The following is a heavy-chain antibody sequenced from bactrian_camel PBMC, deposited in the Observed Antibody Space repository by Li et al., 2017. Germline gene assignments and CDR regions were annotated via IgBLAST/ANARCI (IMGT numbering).Heavy chain of an antibody. CDR2: SIKRDGST. D-gene: IGHD3*01. Sequence: VQLVESGGGLVQTGGALRLSCGSSSGHTGRMYCMAWFRQAPGNQRERVASIKRDGSTWYADSMKGRFTISKDSAKNTLYLQMDSLKPEDTAMYSCAVYDSFFVCPFDHQSYQYWGQGTQVTVS. V-gene: IGHV3S26*01. J-gene: IGHJ4*01. CDR1: GHTGRMYC. CDR3: AVYDSFFVCPFDHQSYQY.